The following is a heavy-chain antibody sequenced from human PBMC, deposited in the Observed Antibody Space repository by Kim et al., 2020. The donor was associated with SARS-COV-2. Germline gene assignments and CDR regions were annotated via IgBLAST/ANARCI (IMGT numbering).Heavy chain of an antibody. CDR2: ISWNSGSI. J-gene: IGHJ6*02. Sequence: GGSLRLSCAASGFTFDDYAMHWVRQAPGKGLEWVSGISWNSGSIGYADSVKGRFTISRDNAKNSLYLQMHSLRAEDTALYYCARCLGHNYYGSGSYYTYYYYYGMDVWGQGTTVTVSS. CDR1: GFTFDDYA. V-gene: IGHV3-9*01. CDR3: ARCLGHNYYGSGSYYTYYYYYGMDV. D-gene: IGHD3-10*01.